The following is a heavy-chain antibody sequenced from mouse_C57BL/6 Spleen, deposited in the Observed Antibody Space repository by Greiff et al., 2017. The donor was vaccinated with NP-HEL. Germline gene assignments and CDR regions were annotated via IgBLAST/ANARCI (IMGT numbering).Heavy chain of an antibody. V-gene: IGHV1-64*01. J-gene: IGHJ4*01. Sequence: QVQLQQPGAELVKPGASVKLSCKASGYTFTSYWMHWVKQRPGQGLEWIGMIHPNSGSTNYNEKFKSKATLTVDKSSSTAYMQLSSLTSEDSAVYYCARCDYGSRNYAMDYWGQGTSVTVSS. D-gene: IGHD1-1*01. CDR3: ARCDYGSRNYAMDY. CDR1: GYTFTSYW. CDR2: IHPNSGST.